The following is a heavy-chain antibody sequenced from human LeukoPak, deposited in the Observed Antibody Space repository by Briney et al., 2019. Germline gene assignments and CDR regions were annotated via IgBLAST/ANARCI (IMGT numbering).Heavy chain of an antibody. J-gene: IGHJ2*01. CDR3: ARATAYTTGFYYPWYLDL. CDR1: DGSISGYY. CDR2: MFSSGST. Sequence: SETLSLTCSVSDGSISGYYWGWIRQPPGRGLECLGYMFSSGSTNFNPSLKSRVIISVDTPKNQFSLKLSSVTAADTAVYYCARATAYTTGFYYPWYLDLWGRGTLVTVSS. D-gene: IGHD3-22*01. V-gene: IGHV4-59*01.